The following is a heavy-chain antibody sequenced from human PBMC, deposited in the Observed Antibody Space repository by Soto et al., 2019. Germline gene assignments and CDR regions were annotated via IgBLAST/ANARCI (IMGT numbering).Heavy chain of an antibody. CDR1: GYTFTSYG. J-gene: IGHJ4*02. Sequence: GASVKVSGKASGYTFTSYGISWVRQAPGQGLEWMGWISAYNGNTNYAQKLQGRVTMTTDTSTSTAYMELRSLRSDDTAVYYCARGRQWLVRGGWYFDYWGQGTLVTVSS. CDR3: ARGRQWLVRGGWYFDY. CDR2: ISAYNGNT. D-gene: IGHD6-19*01. V-gene: IGHV1-18*01.